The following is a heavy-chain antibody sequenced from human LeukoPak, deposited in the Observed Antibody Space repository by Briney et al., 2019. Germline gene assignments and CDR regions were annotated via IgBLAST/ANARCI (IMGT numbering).Heavy chain of an antibody. CDR1: GYTFISYD. V-gene: IGHV1-8*03. CDR2: MNPNSGNT. CDR3: ARVTGGGNSGYDAFDI. D-gene: IGHD4-23*01. J-gene: IGHJ3*02. Sequence: ASVKVSCKASGYTFISYDINWVRQATGQGLEWMGWMNPNSGNTGYAQKFQGRVTITRNTSISTAYMELSSLRSEDTAVYYCARVTGGGNSGYDAFDIWGQGTMVTVSS.